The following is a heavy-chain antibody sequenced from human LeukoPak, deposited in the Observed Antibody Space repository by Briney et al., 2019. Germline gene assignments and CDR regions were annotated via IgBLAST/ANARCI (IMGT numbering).Heavy chain of an antibody. CDR2: ISGSGGST. CDR1: GFTFSSYA. J-gene: IGHJ4*02. Sequence: GGSLRLSCAASGFTFSSYAMSWVRQAPGKGLEWVSAISGSGGSTYYADSVKGRFTISRDNSKNTLYLQMNSLRAEDTAVYYCARERGYYYDSSGYYYYWGQGTLVTVSS. CDR3: ARERGYYYDSSGYYYY. D-gene: IGHD3-22*01. V-gene: IGHV3-23*01.